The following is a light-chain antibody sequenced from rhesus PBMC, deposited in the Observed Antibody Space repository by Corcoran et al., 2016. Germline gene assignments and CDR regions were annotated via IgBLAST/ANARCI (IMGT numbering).Light chain of an antibody. J-gene: IGKJ2*01. CDR3: QQYTGSPYS. V-gene: IGKV1-22*01. Sequence: DIQMTQSPSSLSASVGDTVTICSRASLSIRSWLAWYQQKPGKAPQLLIYKASSLQSGVPSRFTGRGSGTDFTLAISYLQSEDFATYNCQQYTGSPYSFGQGTKVEIK. CDR2: KAS. CDR1: LSIRSW.